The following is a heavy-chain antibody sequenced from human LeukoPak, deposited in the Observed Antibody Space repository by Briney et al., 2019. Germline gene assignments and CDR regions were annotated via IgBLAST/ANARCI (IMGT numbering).Heavy chain of an antibody. CDR1: GGSISSGGYS. J-gene: IGHJ5*02. Sequence: PSETLSLTCAVSGGSISSGGYSWSWIRQPPGKGLEWIGYIYYSGSTNYNPSLKSRVTISVDTSKNQFSLKLSSVTAADTAVYYCARGVVAARFWFDPWGQGTLVTVSS. V-gene: IGHV4-61*08. CDR3: ARGVVAARFWFDP. D-gene: IGHD2-15*01. CDR2: IYYSGST.